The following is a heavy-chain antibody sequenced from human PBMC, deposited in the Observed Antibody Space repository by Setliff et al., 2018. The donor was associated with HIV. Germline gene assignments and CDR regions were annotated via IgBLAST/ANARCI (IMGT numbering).Heavy chain of an antibody. CDR3: ARQLSNSLDF. CDR1: GFTFSDYY. J-gene: IGHJ4*02. V-gene: IGHV1-2*06. CDR2: IDPKSGVA. Sequence: GASVKVSCKASGFTFSDYYIHWVRQAPGQGLEWLGRIDPKSGVANYLKKFQGRVTMTRDTSLNTASVEVSGLRSDDTAVYFCARQLSNSLDFWGQGTLVTVSS. D-gene: IGHD7-27*01.